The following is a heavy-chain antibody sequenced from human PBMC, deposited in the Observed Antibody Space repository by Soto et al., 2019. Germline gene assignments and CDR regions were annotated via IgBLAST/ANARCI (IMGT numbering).Heavy chain of an antibody. J-gene: IGHJ4*02. CDR3: AKNEGGTCYYRVDC. CDR1: GFTFTSHA. Sequence: PGGSLRLSCAASGFTFTSHAMNWVRQAPGKGLEWVAGITPGGDNTYYADSVKGRFTISRDNSKNTVYLQMNYLRAEDTALYYCAKNEGGTCYYRVDCWGQGTLVTVYS. CDR2: ITPGGDNT. D-gene: IGHD2-15*01. V-gene: IGHV3-23*01.